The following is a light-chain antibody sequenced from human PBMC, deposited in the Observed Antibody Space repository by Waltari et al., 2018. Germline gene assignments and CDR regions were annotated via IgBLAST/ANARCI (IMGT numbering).Light chain of an antibody. Sequence: QSALTQPASVSGSPGQSITIPCTGTRSDVGGYHYVPWYQQHPGKAPKLMIYDVSNRASGVSNRFSGSKSGNTASLTISGLQAEDEADFYCSSYTNTGTRVFGGGTKLTVL. J-gene: IGLJ3*02. CDR3: SSYTNTGTRV. V-gene: IGLV2-14*03. CDR1: RSDVGGYHY. CDR2: DVS.